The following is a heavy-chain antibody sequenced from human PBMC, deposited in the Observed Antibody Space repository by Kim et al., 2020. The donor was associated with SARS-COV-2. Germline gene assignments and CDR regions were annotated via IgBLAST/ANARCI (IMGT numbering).Heavy chain of an antibody. V-gene: IGHV4-4*07. Sequence: SETLSLICTVSGGSFSFYHWSWIRQPAGKGLKWIGRIYVSGSTNYNPSLKSRVTMSVDTSENQMSLRLTSVTAADTAMYYCARQVAGTDRRFDYWGQGILVTVSS. D-gene: IGHD6-19*01. CDR2: IYVSGST. CDR3: ARQVAGTDRRFDY. CDR1: GGSFSFYH. J-gene: IGHJ4*02.